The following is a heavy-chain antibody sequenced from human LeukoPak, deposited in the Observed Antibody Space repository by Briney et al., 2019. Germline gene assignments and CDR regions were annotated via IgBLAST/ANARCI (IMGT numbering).Heavy chain of an antibody. CDR2: ISCDATTT. D-gene: IGHD4-17*01. Sequence: PGGSLRLSCAASGFAFSSFSRNWVRQAPGKGLQWVSAISCDATTTYYPDSLTGRFTISRDNSRNTLYLQMNSLRADDTAVYYCAKGVYGDHPHYSDYWGQGTLVIVSS. CDR3: AKGVYGDHPHYSDY. J-gene: IGHJ4*02. CDR1: GFAFSSFS. V-gene: IGHV3-23*01.